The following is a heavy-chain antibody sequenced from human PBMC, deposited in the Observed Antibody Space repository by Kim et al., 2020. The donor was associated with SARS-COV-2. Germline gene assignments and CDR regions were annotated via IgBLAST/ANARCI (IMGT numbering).Heavy chain of an antibody. D-gene: IGHD3-22*01. J-gene: IGHJ2*01. Sequence: LQSRVTISADTSKNQFSLQLKSVTAADTAVYFCARLDNSSGYFFVRYFDLWGRGTLVTVSS. V-gene: IGHV4-39*01. CDR3: ARLDNSSGYFFVRYFDL.